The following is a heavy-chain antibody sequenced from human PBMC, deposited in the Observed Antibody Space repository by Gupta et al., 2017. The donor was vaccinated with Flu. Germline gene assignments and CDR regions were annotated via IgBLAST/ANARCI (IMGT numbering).Heavy chain of an antibody. J-gene: IGHJ6*02. V-gene: IGHV4-34*01. Sequence: QVQLQQWGAGLLKPSATLSLTCAVYGGSFRGYYWSWFRQTPGKGLEWIGEINHSGSTNYNPSLKSRVTISVDTSNNQFSRKLSSVTAADTAVYYCARLPRQLVPAYYYYGMDVWGQGTTVTVSS. CDR2: INHSGST. CDR1: GGSFRGYY. CDR3: ARLPRQLVPAYYYYGMDV. D-gene: IGHD6-13*01.